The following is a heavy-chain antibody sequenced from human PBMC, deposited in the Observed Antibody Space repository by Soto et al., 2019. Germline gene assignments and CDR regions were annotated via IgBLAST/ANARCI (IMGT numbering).Heavy chain of an antibody. CDR1: GGSISSYY. J-gene: IGHJ5*02. Sequence: SETLSLTCTVSGGSISSYYWSWIRQPPGKGLEWIGYIYYSGSTNYNPSLKSRVTISVDTSKNQFSLKLSSVTAADTAVYYCARDSSAASYNWLDPWGQGDLVTVSS. D-gene: IGHD2-2*01. CDR2: IYYSGST. CDR3: ARDSSAASYNWLDP. V-gene: IGHV4-59*01.